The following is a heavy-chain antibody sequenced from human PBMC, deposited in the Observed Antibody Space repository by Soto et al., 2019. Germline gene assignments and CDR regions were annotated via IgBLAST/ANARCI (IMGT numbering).Heavy chain of an antibody. Sequence: QITLKESGPTVVNPTETLTLTCTFSGFSLTTSGVGVGWVRQSPGKAPEWLALMYWDDDKHYSTSLKNRLTITKDPSTNQVVLSMANVDPADTATYYCAHRVLRTVFGLVTTTAIYFDFWGQGTPVVVSS. CDR2: MYWDDDK. D-gene: IGHD3-3*01. V-gene: IGHV2-5*02. CDR3: AHRVLRTVFGLVTTTAIYFDF. CDR1: GFSLTTSGVG. J-gene: IGHJ4*02.